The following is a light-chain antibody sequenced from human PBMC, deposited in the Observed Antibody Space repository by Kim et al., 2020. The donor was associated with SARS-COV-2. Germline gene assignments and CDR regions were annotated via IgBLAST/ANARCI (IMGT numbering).Light chain of an antibody. CDR1: NIGSKS. Sequence: APGKTATITCGGNNIGSKSVHWYQQKPGQAPVLVIYYDSDRPSGIPERFSGSNSGNTATLTISRVEAGDEADYYCQVWDSSSDHWVFGGGTKVTVL. CDR3: QVWDSSSDHWV. V-gene: IGLV3-21*04. J-gene: IGLJ3*02. CDR2: YDS.